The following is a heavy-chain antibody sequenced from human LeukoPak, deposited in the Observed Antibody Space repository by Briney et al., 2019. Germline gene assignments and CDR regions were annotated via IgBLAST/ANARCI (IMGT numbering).Heavy chain of an antibody. CDR3: GRPYSAWYDAFVI. Sequence: GGSLRLSCAASGFTLNNYGMHWVRQAPGKGLEWVALIWYDGSHKYYADSVKGRITISRDHSKNMVYLEMNSLRAEDTAVYYCGRPYSAWYDAFVICGQGTLVSVSS. D-gene: IGHD2-15*01. V-gene: IGHV3-33*01. CDR2: IWYDGSHK. CDR1: GFTLNNYG. J-gene: IGHJ3*02.